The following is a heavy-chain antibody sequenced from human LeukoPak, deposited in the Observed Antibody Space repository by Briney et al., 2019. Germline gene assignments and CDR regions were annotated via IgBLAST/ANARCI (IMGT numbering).Heavy chain of an antibody. CDR1: GGSFSGYY. J-gene: IGHJ3*02. CDR3: ARQNHAWEDAFDI. V-gene: IGHV4-34*01. Sequence: PSETLSLTCAVYGGSFSGYYWSWIRQPPGKGLEWIGEINHSGSTNYNPSLKSRVTISVDTSKNQFSLKLSSVTAADTAVYYCARQNHAWEDAFDIWGQGTMVTVSS. D-gene: IGHD1-26*01. CDR2: INHSGST.